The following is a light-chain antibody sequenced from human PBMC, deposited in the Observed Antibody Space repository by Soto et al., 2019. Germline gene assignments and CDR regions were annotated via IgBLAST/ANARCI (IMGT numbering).Light chain of an antibody. V-gene: IGKV3-15*01. CDR2: GAS. Sequence: EIGMPKSPSTLSFSPGVPAPLSCRASQSVSSNLAWYQQKPGQAPRLLIYGASTRATGIPARFSGSGSGTEFTLTISSLQSEDFAVYYCQQYNNWPGTFGQGTKVDIK. J-gene: IGKJ1*01. CDR1: QSVSSN. CDR3: QQYNNWPGT.